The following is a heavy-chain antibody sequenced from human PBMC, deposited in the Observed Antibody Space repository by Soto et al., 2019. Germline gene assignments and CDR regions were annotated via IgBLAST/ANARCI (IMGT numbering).Heavy chain of an antibody. CDR1: GFTFSSYG. CDR3: ERDSGSWTPDY. J-gene: IGHJ4*02. D-gene: IGHD6-13*01. Sequence: GGSLRLSCAASGFTFSSYGMHWVRQAPGKGLEWVAVIWYDGSNKYYADSVKGRFTISRDNSKNTLYLQMNSLRAEDTAVYYCERDSGSWTPDYWGQGTLVTVSS. V-gene: IGHV3-33*01. CDR2: IWYDGSNK.